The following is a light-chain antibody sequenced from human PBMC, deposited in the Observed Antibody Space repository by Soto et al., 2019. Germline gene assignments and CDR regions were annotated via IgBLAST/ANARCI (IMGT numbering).Light chain of an antibody. J-gene: IGKJ2*01. CDR3: QQSTSTPYT. Sequence: GDRVTIPSRASQTISNSLNWYQQKPGNAPKVLIYAASSLQSGVPSRFGGSGSGTDFTLTISSLQPEDFATYYCQQSTSTPYTFGQGTKLEIK. V-gene: IGKV1-39*01. CDR1: QTISNS. CDR2: AAS.